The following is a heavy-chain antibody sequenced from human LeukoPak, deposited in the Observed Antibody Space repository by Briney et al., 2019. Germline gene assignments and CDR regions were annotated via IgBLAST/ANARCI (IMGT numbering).Heavy chain of an antibody. J-gene: IGHJ4*02. CDR1: VYTFRPYG. CDR3: ARESTSWSFEH. V-gene: IGHV1-18*01. CDR2: MSVYNCDI. D-gene: IGHD3-10*01. Sequence: ASVTVSYTLSVYTFRPYGINWVPQAPGQGLESMGWMSVYNCDIDFSHRLQGRFTMTTDTSTNTASMELRNLTSDDTAVYFCARESTSWSFEHWGQGTLVTVS.